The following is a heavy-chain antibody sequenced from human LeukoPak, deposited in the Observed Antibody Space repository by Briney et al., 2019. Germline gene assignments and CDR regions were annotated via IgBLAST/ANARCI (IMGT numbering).Heavy chain of an antibody. CDR3: AREAYSSGWYRGDAFDI. V-gene: IGHV4-39*02. CDR2: IYYSGST. CDR1: GGSISSSYYY. J-gene: IGHJ3*02. D-gene: IGHD6-19*01. Sequence: PSETLSLTCTVSGGSISSSYYYWGWIRQPPGKGLEWIGSIYYSGSTYYNPSLRSRVTISVDTSKNQFSLKLSSVTAADTAVYYCAREAYSSGWYRGDAFDIWGQGTMVTVSS.